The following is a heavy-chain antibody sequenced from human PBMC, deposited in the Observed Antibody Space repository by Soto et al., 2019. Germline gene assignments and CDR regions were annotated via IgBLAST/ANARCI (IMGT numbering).Heavy chain of an antibody. J-gene: IGHJ2*01. CDR2: MNPKSGNT. CDR3: TRTTRTWYYDL. V-gene: IGHV1-8*01. CDR1: GYTFSNYD. Sequence: QVQLEQSGAEVKKPGASVKVSCKASGYTFSNYDIQWVRQATGQGLEWMGWMNPKSGNTGYAQEFKGRVTMNRDTSITTAYMEGNSLKSEDTAVYYCTRTTRTWYYDLWGRGTLVTVAS.